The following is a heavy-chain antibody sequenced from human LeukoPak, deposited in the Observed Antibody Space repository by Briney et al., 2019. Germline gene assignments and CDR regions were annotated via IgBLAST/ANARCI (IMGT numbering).Heavy chain of an antibody. CDR2: ISSSSSYI. CDR1: GFTFSSYS. CDR3: ARDHLGGALEADWFDP. D-gene: IGHD3-16*01. Sequence: GGSLRLSCAASGFTFSSYSMNWVRQAPGKGLEWVSSISSSSSYIYYADSVKGRFTISRDNAKNSLYLQMNSLRAEDTAVYYCARDHLGGALEADWFDPWGQGTLVTVSS. V-gene: IGHV3-21*01. J-gene: IGHJ5*02.